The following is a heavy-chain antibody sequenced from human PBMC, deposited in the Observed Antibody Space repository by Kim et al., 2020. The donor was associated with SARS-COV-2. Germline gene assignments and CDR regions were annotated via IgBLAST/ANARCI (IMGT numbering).Heavy chain of an antibody. J-gene: IGHJ6*02. D-gene: IGHD3-10*01. Sequence: DSVKGRFTISRDNSKNTLYLQMNSLRAEDTAVYYCTSTMVRGVILSGMDVWGQGTTVTVSS. V-gene: IGHV3-23*01. CDR3: TSTMVRGVILSGMDV.